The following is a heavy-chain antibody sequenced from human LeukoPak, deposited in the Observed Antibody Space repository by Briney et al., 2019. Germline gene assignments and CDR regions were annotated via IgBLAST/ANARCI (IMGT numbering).Heavy chain of an antibody. J-gene: IGHJ4*02. Sequence: GGSLRLSCAASGFIFSSYWMSWVRQAPGKGLEWVANIKQDGSEKYYVDFVKGRFTISRDNAKNSLYLQMNSLRAEDTAVYYCARDEVGGPLKYWGQGILVTVSS. D-gene: IGHD1-26*01. CDR3: ARDEVGGPLKY. CDR2: IKQDGSEK. CDR1: GFIFSSYW. V-gene: IGHV3-7*01.